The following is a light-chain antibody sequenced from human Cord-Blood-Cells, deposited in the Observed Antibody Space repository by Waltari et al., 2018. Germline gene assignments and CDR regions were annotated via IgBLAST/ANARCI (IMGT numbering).Light chain of an antibody. J-gene: IGKJ2*01. Sequence: DIQMTQTPPSLSASVGGRVTITCRASQSISSYLNWYQQKPGNAPKLLIYAASSLQSGVPSRFSGSGSGTDFTLTISSLQPEDFATYYCQQSYSTPYTFGQGTKLEIK. CDR2: AAS. V-gene: IGKV1-39*01. CDR3: QQSYSTPYT. CDR1: QSISSY.